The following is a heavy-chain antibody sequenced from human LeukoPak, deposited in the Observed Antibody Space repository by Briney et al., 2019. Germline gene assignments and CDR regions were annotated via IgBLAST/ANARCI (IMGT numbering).Heavy chain of an antibody. CDR1: GYTFTGYY. CDR2: INPNSGGT. CDR3: ARDWRFGELLDPDYYYYYMDV. V-gene: IGHV1-2*02. Sequence: ASVKVSCKASGYTFTGYYMHWVRQAPGQGLEWMGWINPNSGGTNYARKFQGRVTMTRDTSISTAYMELSRLRSDDTAVYYCARDWRFGELLDPDYYYYYMDVWGKGTTVTVSS. D-gene: IGHD3-10*01. J-gene: IGHJ6*03.